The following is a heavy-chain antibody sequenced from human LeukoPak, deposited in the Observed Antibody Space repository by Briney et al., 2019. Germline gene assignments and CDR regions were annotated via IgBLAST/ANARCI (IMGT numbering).Heavy chain of an antibody. CDR2: ISAYNGNT. CDR1: GYTFTSYG. Sequence: GASVTVSCKASGYTFTSYGISWVRQAPGQGLEWMGWISAYNGNTNYAQKLQGRVTITTDTSTSTAYMELRSLRSDDTAVYYCARGPLSYYYDSSGSDYWGQGTLVTVSS. D-gene: IGHD3-22*01. CDR3: ARGPLSYYYDSSGSDY. V-gene: IGHV1-18*01. J-gene: IGHJ4*02.